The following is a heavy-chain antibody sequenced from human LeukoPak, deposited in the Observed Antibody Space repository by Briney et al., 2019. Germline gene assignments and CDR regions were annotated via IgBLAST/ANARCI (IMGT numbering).Heavy chain of an antibody. Sequence: GESLMISCKGSGYSLSTFWIAWVRQMAGKGLEWMGIIYPAGSDTRYSPSFQGQVTISADKSINTAYLQWSSLKASDTAIYYCARPGRSDYGFDVWGQGTTVTVSS. CDR2: IYPAGSDT. CDR3: ARPGRSDYGFDV. CDR1: GYSLSTFW. J-gene: IGHJ6*02. V-gene: IGHV5-51*01.